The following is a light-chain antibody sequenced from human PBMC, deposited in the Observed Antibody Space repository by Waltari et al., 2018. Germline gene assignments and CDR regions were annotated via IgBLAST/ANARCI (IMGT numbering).Light chain of an antibody. CDR2: LNSDGSH. CDR3: QTWATGIQV. J-gene: IGLJ2*01. CDR1: SGHTNYA. V-gene: IGLV4-69*01. Sequence: QLVLTQSPSASASLGASVKLTCTLSSGHTNYAIACHQQQPEKGPRYLMKLNSDGSHTKGDGIPDRFSGSSSGAERYLTISSLQSEDEADYYCQTWATGIQVFGGRTKLTVL.